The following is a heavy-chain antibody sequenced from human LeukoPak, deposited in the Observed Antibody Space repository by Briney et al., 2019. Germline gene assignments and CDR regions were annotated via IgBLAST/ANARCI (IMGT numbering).Heavy chain of an antibody. D-gene: IGHD3-10*02. Sequence: GGSLRLSCAASGFTFDDYTMHWVRQAPGKGLEWVSSISSSSSYIYYADSVKGRFTISRDNAENSLYLQMNSLRAEDTAVYYCAELGITMIGGVWGKGTTVTISS. CDR3: AELGITMIGGV. CDR2: ISSSSSYI. V-gene: IGHV3-21*01. J-gene: IGHJ6*04. CDR1: GFTFDDYT.